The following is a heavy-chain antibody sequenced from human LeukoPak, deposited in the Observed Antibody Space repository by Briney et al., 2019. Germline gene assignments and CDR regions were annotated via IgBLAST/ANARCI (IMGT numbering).Heavy chain of an antibody. Sequence: PSETLSLTCAVYGGSFSGCYWSWIRQPPGKGLEWIGEINHSGSTNYNPSLKSRVTISVDTSKNQFSLKLSSVTAADTAVYYCARGVVADYWGQGTLVTVSS. J-gene: IGHJ4*02. V-gene: IGHV4-34*01. CDR1: GGSFSGCY. D-gene: IGHD2-2*01. CDR3: ARGVVADY. CDR2: INHSGST.